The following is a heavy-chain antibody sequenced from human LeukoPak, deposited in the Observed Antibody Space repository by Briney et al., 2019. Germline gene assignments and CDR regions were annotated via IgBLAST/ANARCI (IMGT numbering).Heavy chain of an antibody. J-gene: IGHJ4*02. CDR3: AKAPGYSYGSTYFDY. CDR1: GFTFSSYA. D-gene: IGHD5-18*01. Sequence: PGGSLRLSYAPSGFTFSSYAMSWVRQAPGKGLEWVSAISGSGGSTYYADSVKGRFTISRDNSKNTLYLQMNSLRAEDTAVYYCAKAPGYSYGSTYFDYWGQGTLVTVSS. V-gene: IGHV3-23*01. CDR2: ISGSGGST.